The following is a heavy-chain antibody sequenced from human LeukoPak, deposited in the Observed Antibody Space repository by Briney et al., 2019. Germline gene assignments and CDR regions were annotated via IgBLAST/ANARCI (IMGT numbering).Heavy chain of an antibody. CDR2: MSDIGPNT. CDR1: GFSVTEYA. J-gene: IGHJ3*01. Sequence: GGSLRLSCAASGFSVTEYAMTWIRQSPGKGLEWVSSMSDIGPNTYYADSVKGRFTISRDTSKNTLLLQMNSLRADDTALYFCARRLSLRFDAFAVWGPGTVVTVSS. V-gene: IGHV3-23*01. D-gene: IGHD3-3*01. CDR3: ARRLSLRFDAFAV.